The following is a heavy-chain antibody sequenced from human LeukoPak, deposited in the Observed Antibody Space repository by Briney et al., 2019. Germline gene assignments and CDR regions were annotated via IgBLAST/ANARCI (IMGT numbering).Heavy chain of an antibody. CDR3: AREYDSRARFDS. Sequence: GGSLRLSCAGSGNEFIRHTMNWARRASGKGLEWISSVRSNGDYIYYADSVKGRFSISRDNARTSVYLQMNSLRVEDTAIYYCAREYDSRARFDSWGQGTLVTVSS. CDR1: GNEFIRHT. CDR2: VRSNGDYI. D-gene: IGHD6-13*01. V-gene: IGHV3-21*01. J-gene: IGHJ4*02.